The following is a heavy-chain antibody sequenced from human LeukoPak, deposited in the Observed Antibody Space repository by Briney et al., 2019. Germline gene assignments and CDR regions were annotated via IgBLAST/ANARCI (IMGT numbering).Heavy chain of an antibody. D-gene: IGHD3-3*01. CDR1: GGXISSSGYY. V-gene: IGHV4-39*01. CDR3: ARHNTYDFWSGYNWFDP. Sequence: SETLSLTCTVSGGXISSSGYYWGWIRQPPGKGLESIGSIYYSGSTYYNPSLKSRVTISVDTSKNQFSLKLSSVTAADTAVYYCARHNTYDFWSGYNWFDPWGQGTLVTVSS. J-gene: IGHJ5*02. CDR2: IYYSGST.